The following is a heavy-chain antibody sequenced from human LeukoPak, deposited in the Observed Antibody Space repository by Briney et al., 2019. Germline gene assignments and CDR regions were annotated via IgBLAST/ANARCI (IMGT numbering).Heavy chain of an antibody. CDR3: ARDFGGSLYYFDY. V-gene: IGHV3-21*01. D-gene: IGHD1-26*01. Sequence: KSGGSLRLSCAASGFTFSSYSMNWVRQAPGKGLEWVSSISSSSSYIYYADSVKGRFTISRDNAKNSLYLQMNSLRAEDTAVYYCARDFGGSLYYFDYWGQGTLVTVSS. CDR1: GFTFSSYS. CDR2: ISSSSSYI. J-gene: IGHJ4*02.